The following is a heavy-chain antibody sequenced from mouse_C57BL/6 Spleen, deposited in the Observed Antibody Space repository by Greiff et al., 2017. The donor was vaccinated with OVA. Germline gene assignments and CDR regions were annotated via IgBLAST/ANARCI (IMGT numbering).Heavy chain of an antibody. CDR2: IDPENGDT. J-gene: IGHJ2*01. CDR1: GFNIKDDY. CDR3: TTEGFDY. V-gene: IGHV14-4*01. Sequence: VQLKQSGAELVRPGASVKLSCTASGFNIKDDYMHWVKQRPEQGLEWIGWIDPENGDTEYASKFQGKATITADTSSNTAYLQLSSLTSEDTAVYYCTTEGFDYWGQGTTRTVSS.